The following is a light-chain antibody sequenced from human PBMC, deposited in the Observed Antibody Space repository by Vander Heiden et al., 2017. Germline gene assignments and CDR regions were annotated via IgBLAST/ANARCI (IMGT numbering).Light chain of an antibody. Sequence: QSVLTQRPSASGTPGQRVPISCSGAGSNIRSNTVSWYQHLPGTAPKLLNHTNNLRTAGVPDRFSGSKSGTSASLAISGLQSEDEADYYCAAWDDSLTGFVVFGTGTMVTVL. CDR3: AAWDDSLTGFVV. CDR2: TNN. V-gene: IGLV1-44*01. J-gene: IGLJ1*01. CDR1: GSNIRSNT.